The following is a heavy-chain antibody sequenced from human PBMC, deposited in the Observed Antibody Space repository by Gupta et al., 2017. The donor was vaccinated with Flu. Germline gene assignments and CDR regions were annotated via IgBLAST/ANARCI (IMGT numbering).Heavy chain of an antibody. Sequence: TWIRQPPGKRLEWIGYIYHDGSTNYNPSLKSRIIMSVDKSNKQFSLKLTPLTAADTAVYYCAGSGNYNFYDYWGQRTLVTVSS. D-gene: IGHD6-19*01. V-gene: IGHV4-59*03. CDR3: AGSGNYNFYDY. J-gene: IGHJ4*02. CDR2: IYHDGST.